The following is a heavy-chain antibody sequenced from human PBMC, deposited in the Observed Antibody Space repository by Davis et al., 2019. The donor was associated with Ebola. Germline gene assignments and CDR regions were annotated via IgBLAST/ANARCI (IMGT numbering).Heavy chain of an antibody. J-gene: IGHJ4*02. V-gene: IGHV3-7*01. Sequence: GESLKISCAASGFNFNNYWMSWVRQAPGKGLECVAHIKRDGSEKHYVDSVKGRFTISRDNAKNSLYLQMNSLRAEDTAMYYCARPYSSNWYYFDWWGQGTLVTVSS. CDR3: ARPYSSNWYYFDW. CDR2: IKRDGSEK. D-gene: IGHD6-13*01. CDR1: GFNFNNYW.